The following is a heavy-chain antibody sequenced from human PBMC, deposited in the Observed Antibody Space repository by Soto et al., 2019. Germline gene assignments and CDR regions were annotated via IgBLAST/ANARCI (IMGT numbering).Heavy chain of an antibody. J-gene: IGHJ6*02. Sequence: QVQLQQWGAGLLKPSETLSLTCAVYGGSFSGYYWSWIRQPPGKGLEWIGEINHSGSTNYNPSLKSRVTISVDTSKNQFSLKLSSVTAADTAVYYCARDKRGYSYENGMDVWGQGTTVTVSS. CDR2: INHSGST. V-gene: IGHV4-34*01. CDR1: GGSFSGYY. CDR3: ARDKRGYSYENGMDV. D-gene: IGHD5-18*01.